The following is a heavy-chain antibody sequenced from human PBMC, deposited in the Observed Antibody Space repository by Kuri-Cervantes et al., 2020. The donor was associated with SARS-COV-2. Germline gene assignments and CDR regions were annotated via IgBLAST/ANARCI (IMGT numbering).Heavy chain of an antibody. Sequence: GESLKSSCAASGFSFSTYSMNWVRQAPGKGLEWVASIGSSSSYIYYADSLRGRFTISRDNAKNSLYLQMSSLRAEDTAVYYCARDSEGKYDLWSGYQYYYFYGMDVWGQGTAVTVSS. J-gene: IGHJ6*02. V-gene: IGHV3-21*01. CDR1: GFSFSTYS. CDR3: ARDSEGKYDLWSGYQYYYFYGMDV. D-gene: IGHD3/OR15-3a*01. CDR2: IGSSSSYI.